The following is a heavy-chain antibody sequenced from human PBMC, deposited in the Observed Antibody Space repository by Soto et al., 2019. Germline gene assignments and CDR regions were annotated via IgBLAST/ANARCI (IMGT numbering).Heavy chain of an antibody. J-gene: IGHJ4*02. V-gene: IGHV3-30-3*01. CDR1: GFTFSSYA. D-gene: IGHD3-16*02. CDR3: ARDRDDDYGWGSYRPLDY. CDR2: ISYDGSNK. Sequence: QVQLVESGGGVVQPGRSLRLSCAASGFTFSSYAMHWVRQAPGKGLEWVAVISYDGSNKYYADSVKGRFTISRDNSKNTLYLQMDSLRAEDTAVYYCARDRDDDYGWGSYRPLDYWGQGTLVTVSS.